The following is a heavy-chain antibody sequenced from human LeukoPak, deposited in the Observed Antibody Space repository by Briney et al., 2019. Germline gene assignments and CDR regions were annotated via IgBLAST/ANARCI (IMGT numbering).Heavy chain of an antibody. Sequence: SETLSLTCAVYGGSFSGYYWSWIRQPPGKGLEWIGYIYYSGSTNYNPSLKSRVTISVDTSKNQFSLKLSSVTAADTAVYYCARADLPKDAFDIWGQGTMVTVSS. J-gene: IGHJ3*02. CDR2: IYYSGST. CDR1: GGSFSGYY. V-gene: IGHV4-59*01. D-gene: IGHD2-2*01. CDR3: ARADLPKDAFDI.